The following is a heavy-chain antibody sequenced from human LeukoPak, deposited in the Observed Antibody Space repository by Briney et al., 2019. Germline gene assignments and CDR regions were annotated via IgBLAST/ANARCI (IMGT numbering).Heavy chain of an antibody. CDR3: ARDPVELAKDAVDVFNF. J-gene: IGHJ3*01. Sequence: ASVKVSCKASGGTFSSYAISWVRQAPGQGLEWMGWISAYNGNTNYAQKLQGRVTMTTDTSTSTAYMELRSLRSDDTAVYYCARDPVELAKDAVDVFNFWAKGKMFTVFS. CDR2: ISAYNGNT. D-gene: IGHD5-24*01. CDR1: GGTFSSYA. V-gene: IGHV1-18*01.